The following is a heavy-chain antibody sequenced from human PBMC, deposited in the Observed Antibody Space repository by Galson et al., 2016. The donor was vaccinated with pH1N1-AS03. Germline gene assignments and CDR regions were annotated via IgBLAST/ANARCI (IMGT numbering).Heavy chain of an antibody. CDR2: IGNYGRT. J-gene: IGHJ5*02. Sequence: ETLSLTCTVSGGSISSGTYYWSWIRQTPGKGLEWVGCIGNYGRTYYNPSLSSRVTISVDMSKSQFSLNLTSVTAADTAVYYRARAGKERLWGSEVNWFDPWGQGTLVTVSS. CDR1: GGSISSGTYY. V-gene: IGHV4-39*07. CDR3: ARAGKERLWGSEVNWFDP. D-gene: IGHD1-1*01.